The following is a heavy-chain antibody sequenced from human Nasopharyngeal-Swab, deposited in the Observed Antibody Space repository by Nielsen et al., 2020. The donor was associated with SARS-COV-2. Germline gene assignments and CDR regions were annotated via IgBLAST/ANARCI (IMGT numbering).Heavy chain of an antibody. CDR3: ARNGTTYYDFWSGYYYYFDY. CDR2: IKQDGSEK. V-gene: IGHV3-7*02. D-gene: IGHD3-3*01. J-gene: IGHJ4*02. Sequence: VRQMPGKGLEWVANIKQDGSEKYYVDSVKGRFTISRDNAKNSPYLQMNSLRAEDTAVYYCARNGTTYYDFWSGYYYYFDYWGQGTLVTVSS.